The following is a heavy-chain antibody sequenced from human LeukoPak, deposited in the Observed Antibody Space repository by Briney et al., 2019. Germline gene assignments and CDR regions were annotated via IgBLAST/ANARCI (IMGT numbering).Heavy chain of an antibody. CDR3: ARERGSSSYFYFDY. D-gene: IGHD6-13*01. CDR2: IYYSGST. V-gene: IGHV4-39*07. J-gene: IGHJ4*02. Sequence: PSETLSLTCTVSGGSISGSSYYWGWIRQPPGKGLEWIGSIYYSGSTYYNPSLKSRVTISVDTSKNQFSLKLNSVTAADTAVYYCARERGSSSYFYFDYWGQGTLVTVSS. CDR1: GGSISGSSYY.